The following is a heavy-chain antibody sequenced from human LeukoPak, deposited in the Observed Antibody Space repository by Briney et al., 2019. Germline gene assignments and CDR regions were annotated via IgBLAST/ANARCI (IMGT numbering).Heavy chain of an antibody. CDR3: AKRNRAVAGTGWNWFDP. Sequence: PGGSLRLSCAASGFTFSSYAMGWVRQAPGKGLEWVSAISGSGGSTYYADSVKGRFTISRDNSKNTLYLQMNSLRAEDTAVYYCAKRNRAVAGTGWNWFDPWGQGTLVTVSS. CDR2: ISGSGGST. V-gene: IGHV3-23*01. J-gene: IGHJ5*02. CDR1: GFTFSSYA. D-gene: IGHD6-19*01.